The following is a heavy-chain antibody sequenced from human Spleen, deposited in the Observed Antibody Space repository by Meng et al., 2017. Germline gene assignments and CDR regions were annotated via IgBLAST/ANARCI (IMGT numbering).Heavy chain of an antibody. CDR1: GGSITSTSSY. CDR3: VISSHN. CDR2: IYYRGST. D-gene: IGHD3-3*02. J-gene: IGHJ4*02. V-gene: IGHV4-39*07. Sequence: QLHLQESGPGLVKPSETLSLTRPISGGSITSTSSYWGWVRQPPGKGLEWIGSIYYRGSTNYNPSLKSRISMSVDMSKNQFSLKVNSVTAADTAIYYCVISSHNWGQGTLVTVSS.